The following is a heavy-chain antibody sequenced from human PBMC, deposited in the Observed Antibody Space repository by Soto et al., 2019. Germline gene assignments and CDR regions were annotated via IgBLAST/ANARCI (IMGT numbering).Heavy chain of an antibody. CDR1: GYSFTSYG. CDR3: GRGPYSGARYYLDL. V-gene: IGHV1-18*04. CDR2: ISGHNGNT. J-gene: IGHJ4*02. Sequence: ASVKVSCKASGYSFTSYGISWVRQAPGQGPEWMGWISGHNGNTNHPQSLQGRVTMTTDTSRNTAYMELRSLRSDDTAVYYCGRGPYSGARYYLDLWGQGTQVTVSS. D-gene: IGHD1-26*01.